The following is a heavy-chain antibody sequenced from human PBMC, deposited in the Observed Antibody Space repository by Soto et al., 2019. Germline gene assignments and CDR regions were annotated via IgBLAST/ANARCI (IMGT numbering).Heavy chain of an antibody. J-gene: IGHJ4*02. D-gene: IGHD2-15*01. V-gene: IGHV4-34*01. CDR1: GGSFSGYY. Sequence: SETLSLTCAVYGGSFSGYYWSWIRQPPGKGLEWIGEINHSGSTNYNPSLKSRVTISVDTSKSQFSLKLSSVTAADTAVYYCARVRVDCSGGSCYLSDFDYWGQGTLVTVSS. CDR3: ARVRVDCSGGSCYLSDFDY. CDR2: INHSGST.